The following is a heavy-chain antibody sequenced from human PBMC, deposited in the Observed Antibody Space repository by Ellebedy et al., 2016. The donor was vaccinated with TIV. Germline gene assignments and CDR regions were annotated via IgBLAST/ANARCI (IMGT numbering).Heavy chain of an antibody. J-gene: IGHJ6*02. CDR2: IWSDGSKQ. D-gene: IGHD3-22*01. CDR1: GLTFTSHG. CDR3: ARDGDYEDNYGLDV. V-gene: IGHV3-33*01. Sequence: GGSLRLSXAASGLTFTSHGFHWVRQAPGKGLEWVAFIWSDGSKQYYVDSLKGRFTISRDNSKNTLYLQMNSLRADDTAVYYCARDGDYEDNYGLDVWGQGTTVTVSS.